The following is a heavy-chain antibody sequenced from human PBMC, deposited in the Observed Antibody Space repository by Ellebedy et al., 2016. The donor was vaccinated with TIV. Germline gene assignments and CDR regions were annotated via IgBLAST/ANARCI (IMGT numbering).Heavy chain of an antibody. CDR1: GGSFSGYY. Sequence: MPSETLSLTCAVYGGSFSGYYWSWIRQPPGKGLEWIGEINHSGSTNYNPSLKSRVTISVDTSKNQFSLKLSSVTAADTAVYYCARLAVAGPYDAFDIWGQGTMVTVSS. CDR2: INHSGST. D-gene: IGHD6-19*01. CDR3: ARLAVAGPYDAFDI. J-gene: IGHJ3*02. V-gene: IGHV4-34*01.